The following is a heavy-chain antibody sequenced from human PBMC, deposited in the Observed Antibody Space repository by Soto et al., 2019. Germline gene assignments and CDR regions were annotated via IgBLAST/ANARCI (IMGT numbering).Heavy chain of an antibody. Sequence: SETPSLTCTVSGGSISSYYWSWIRQQPGKGXEWXXXXYXSXSXXXXXXLKSRVTISVDTSKNQFSLKVSFVTAEDTAVYYCARDASSSDAFDIWGQGTMVT. CDR2: XYXSXSX. J-gene: IGHJ3*02. CDR3: ARDASSSDAFDI. V-gene: IGHV4-59*12. D-gene: IGHD6-13*01. CDR1: GGSISSYY.